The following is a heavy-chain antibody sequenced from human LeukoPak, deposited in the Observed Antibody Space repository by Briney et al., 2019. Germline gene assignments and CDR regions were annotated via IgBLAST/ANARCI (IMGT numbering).Heavy chain of an antibody. CDR1: GGSIRTNY. V-gene: IGHV4-59*12. D-gene: IGHD3-16*01. Sequence: PSETLSLTCTVSGGSIRTNYWSWIRQTPGKGLEWIAYINYSGNTNYNPTLKSRVTISLDTSKNQFSLRLSSVTAADTAVYYCAAGSQSTSLIKWGQGTLVTVSS. J-gene: IGHJ4*02. CDR3: AAGSQSTSLIK. CDR2: INYSGNT.